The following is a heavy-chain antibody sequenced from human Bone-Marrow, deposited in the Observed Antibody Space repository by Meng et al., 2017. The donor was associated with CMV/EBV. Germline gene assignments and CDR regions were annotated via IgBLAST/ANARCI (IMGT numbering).Heavy chain of an antibody. Sequence: ASVKVSCKVSGYTLTELSMHWVRQAPGKGLEWMGGFDPEDGETIYAQKFQGRVTMTEDTSTDTAYMELSSLRSEDTAVYYGATDLVSGSRSYYYYGMDVWGQGTTVTVSS. D-gene: IGHD6-6*01. CDR1: GYTLTELS. CDR3: ATDLVSGSRSYYYYGMDV. V-gene: IGHV1-24*01. J-gene: IGHJ6*02. CDR2: FDPEDGET.